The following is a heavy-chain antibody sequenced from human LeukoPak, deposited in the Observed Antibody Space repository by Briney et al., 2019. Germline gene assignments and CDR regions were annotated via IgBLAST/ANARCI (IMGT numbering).Heavy chain of an antibody. D-gene: IGHD6-19*01. CDR2: ITSSGSPI. J-gene: IGHJ5*02. Sequence: GGSLRLSCAASGFAFSRYEMNWVRRAPGKELEWVSYITSSGSPIFYADSVKGRFTVSRDNAKNSLYLQMNSLRAEDTAVYYCARVQLLVRGGNWFDPWGQGTLVTVSS. CDR1: GFAFSRYE. V-gene: IGHV3-48*03. CDR3: ARVQLLVRGGNWFDP.